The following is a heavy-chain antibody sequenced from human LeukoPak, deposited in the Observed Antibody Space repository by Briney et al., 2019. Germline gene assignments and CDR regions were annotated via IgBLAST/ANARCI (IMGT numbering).Heavy chain of an antibody. CDR1: GFTFSSYE. D-gene: IGHD3-10*01. J-gene: IGHJ6*03. V-gene: IGHV3-48*03. CDR3: ARASMVRVGYYYYYYMDV. CDR2: ISSSGSTI. Sequence: PGGSLRLSCAASGFTFSSYEMNWVRQAPGKGLEWVSYISSSGSTIYYADSVKGRFTISRDNAKNSLYLQMNSLRAEDTAVYYCARASMVRVGYYYYYYMDVWGKGTTVTISS.